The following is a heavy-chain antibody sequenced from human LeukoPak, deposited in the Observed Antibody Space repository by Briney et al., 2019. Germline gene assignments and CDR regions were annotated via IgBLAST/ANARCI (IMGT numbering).Heavy chain of an antibody. CDR3: ARRRDLYNGSYYPFDY. Sequence: GESLKISCQASGYSFTSYWIGWVRQMPGKGLKWMGIIYPGDSDARYSPSFQGQVTISADKSISTAYLQWSSLKASDTAMYYCARRRDLYNGSYYPFDYWGQGTLVTVSS. CDR1: GYSFTSYW. CDR2: IYPGDSDA. D-gene: IGHD1-26*01. V-gene: IGHV5-51*01. J-gene: IGHJ4*02.